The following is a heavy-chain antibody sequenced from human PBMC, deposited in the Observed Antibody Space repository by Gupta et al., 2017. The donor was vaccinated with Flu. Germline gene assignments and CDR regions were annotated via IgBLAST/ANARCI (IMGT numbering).Heavy chain of an antibody. J-gene: IGHJ6*03. CDR2: VFYSGST. Sequence: QLQLQESGPGLVKPSETLSLTCTVSGGSPSSSTYFWGWIRQPPGKGLEYIGTVFYSGSTDYNPSLRSRVTISVESSKNQFSLKLSSVTAADTAVYYCAGGTGYPYYYYYMDVWGKGTTVTVSS. D-gene: IGHD1-1*01. CDR1: GGSPSSSTYF. V-gene: IGHV4-39*01. CDR3: AGGTGYPYYYYYMDV.